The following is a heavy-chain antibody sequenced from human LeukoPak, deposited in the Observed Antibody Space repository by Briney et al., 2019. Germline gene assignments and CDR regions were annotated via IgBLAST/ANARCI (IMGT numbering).Heavy chain of an antibody. CDR1: GDSINNPGYY. D-gene: IGHD6-19*01. V-gene: IGHV4-39*01. Sequence: SETLSLTCTVSGDSINNPGYYWGWIRRPPGRGLEWIGTIYYDGDTYYNASLKSRVTISVDTSNNQFSLRLSSVTAADTAVYYCARSRSYYFDHWGQGTLVTVSS. CDR2: IYYDGDT. J-gene: IGHJ4*02. CDR3: ARSRSYYFDH.